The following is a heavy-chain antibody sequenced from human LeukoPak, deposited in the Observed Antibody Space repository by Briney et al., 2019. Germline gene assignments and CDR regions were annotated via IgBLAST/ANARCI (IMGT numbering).Heavy chain of an antibody. CDR2: IYYSGST. V-gene: IGHV4-61*08. J-gene: IGHJ3*02. Sequence: PSQTLSLTCTVSGGSISSGGYYWSWIRQPPGKGLEWIGYIYYSGSTNYNPSLKSRVTISVDTSKNQFSLKLSSVTAADTAVYYCARPFEDAFDIWGQGTMVTVSS. CDR3: ARPFEDAFDI. CDR1: GGSISSGGYY.